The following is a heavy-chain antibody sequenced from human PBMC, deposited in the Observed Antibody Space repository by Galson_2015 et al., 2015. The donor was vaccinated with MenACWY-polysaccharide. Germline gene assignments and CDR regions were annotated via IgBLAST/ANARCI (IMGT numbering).Heavy chain of an antibody. CDR3: ARDIQNTAMVWEAFDI. Sequence: CAISGDSVSSNSAAWNWIRQSPSRGLEWLGRTYYRSKWYNDYAVSVKSRITINPDTSKNQFSLQLNSVTPEDTAVYYCARDIQNTAMVWEAFDIWGQGTMVTVSS. D-gene: IGHD5-18*01. V-gene: IGHV6-1*01. CDR1: GDSVSSNSAA. CDR2: TYYRSKWYN. J-gene: IGHJ3*02.